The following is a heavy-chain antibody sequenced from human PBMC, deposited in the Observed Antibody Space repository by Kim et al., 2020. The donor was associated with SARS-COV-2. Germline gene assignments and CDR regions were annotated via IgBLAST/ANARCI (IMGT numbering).Heavy chain of an antibody. J-gene: IGHJ4*02. CDR3: ARDLTVSTRDFDY. CDR2: IRQDGGEK. D-gene: IGHD4-17*01. V-gene: IGHV3-7*03. CDR1: GLTFSDYW. Sequence: GGSLRLSCAPSGLTFSDYWMSWVRQAPGKGLEWVANIRQDGGEKNYVDSVKGRFTISRDNAKNSLYLQMNSLRADDTAVYYCARDLTVSTRDFDYWGQGTLVTVSS.